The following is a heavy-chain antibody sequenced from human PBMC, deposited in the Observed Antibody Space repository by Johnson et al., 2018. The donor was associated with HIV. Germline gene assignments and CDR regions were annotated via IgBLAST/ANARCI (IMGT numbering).Heavy chain of an antibody. D-gene: IGHD6-13*01. J-gene: IGHJ3*02. Sequence: VQLVESGGGVVQPGRSLRLSCAASGFTFSSYGMHWVRQAPGKGLEWVAVIWYDGSNKYYADSVKGRFTISRDNSKNTLYLQMNSLRAEDTAVYYGAREHRRPSRSSSSLSGDAFDIWCQGTMVTVSS. CDR3: AREHRRPSRSSSSLSGDAFDI. CDR2: IWYDGSNK. CDR1: GFTFSSYG. V-gene: IGHV3-30*19.